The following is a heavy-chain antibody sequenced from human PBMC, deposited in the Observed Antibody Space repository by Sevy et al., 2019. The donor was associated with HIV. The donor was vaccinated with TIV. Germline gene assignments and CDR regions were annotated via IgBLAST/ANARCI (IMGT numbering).Heavy chain of an antibody. CDR2: VSWNSRNI. V-gene: IGHV3-9*01. Sequence: GGSLRLSCAASGFPFNDHAMHWVRQVPGKGLEWVSGVSWNSRNIGYADPVKGRFTISRDNAKHFLYLEMNSLRPEDTAFYYCAKDINRGCDGVNCYSYYYYFYGLDVWGQRTTVTVSS. J-gene: IGHJ6*02. CDR3: AKDINRGCDGVNCYSYYYYFYGLDV. CDR1: GFPFNDHA. D-gene: IGHD2-21*01.